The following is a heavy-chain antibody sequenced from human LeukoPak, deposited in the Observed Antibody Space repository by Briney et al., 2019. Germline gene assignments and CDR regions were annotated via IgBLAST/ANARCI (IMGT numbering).Heavy chain of an antibody. V-gene: IGHV4-38-2*01. J-gene: IGHJ4*02. D-gene: IGHD3-22*01. CDR2: MFHSGNT. Sequence: PSETLSLTCAVSGYSISGAYYWGWIRQPPGKGLEWIGSMFHSGNTYYNPSLKSRVTISVDTSKNQFSLKLSSVTAADTAVYYCARAYYFNSSGPRGYFDYWGQGTLVTVSS. CDR1: GYSISGAYY. CDR3: ARAYYFNSSGPRGYFDY.